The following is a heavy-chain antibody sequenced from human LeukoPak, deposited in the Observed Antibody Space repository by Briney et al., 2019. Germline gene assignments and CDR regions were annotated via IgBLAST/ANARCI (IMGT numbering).Heavy chain of an antibody. V-gene: IGHV4-34*01. J-gene: IGHJ6*02. CDR2: INHSGST. CDR1: GRSFSGYY. D-gene: IGHD3-22*01. Sequence: PSETLSLNCAVYGRSFSGYYWSWIRQPPGKGLEWIGEINHSGSTNYNPSLKSRVTISVDTSKNQFSLKLSSVTAADTAVYYCARAKGTYYYDSSGYYHCYYYYGMDVWGQGTTVTVSS. CDR3: ARAKGTYYYDSSGYYHCYYYYGMDV.